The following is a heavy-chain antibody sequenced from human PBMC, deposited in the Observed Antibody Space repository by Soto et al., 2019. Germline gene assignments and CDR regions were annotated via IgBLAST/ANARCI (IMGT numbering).Heavy chain of an antibody. CDR1: GGSISSYC. CDR3: ARERITMVRGDPGYFDY. D-gene: IGHD3-10*01. V-gene: IGHV4-59*13. J-gene: IGHJ4*02. Sequence: SETLSLTCTVSGGSISSYCWSWIRQPPGKGLEWIGYIYYSGSTNYNPSLKSRVTISVDTSKNQFSLKLSSVTAADTAVYYCARERITMVRGDPGYFDYWGQGTLVTVSS. CDR2: IYYSGST.